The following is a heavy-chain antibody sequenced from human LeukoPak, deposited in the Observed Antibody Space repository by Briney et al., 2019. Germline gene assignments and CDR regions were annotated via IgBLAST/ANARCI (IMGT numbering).Heavy chain of an antibody. CDR1: GFTFSTYA. CDR2: ISGSGAKT. D-gene: IGHD1-26*01. CDR3: ARVVGAHWFDP. J-gene: IGHJ5*02. Sequence: GGSLRLSCAASGFTFSTYAMNWVRQAPGKGLEWVSAISGSGAKTYYADFVKGRFTISRDNSKNTLYLQMNSLKTEDTAVYYCARVVGAHWFDPWGQGTLVTVSS. V-gene: IGHV3-23*01.